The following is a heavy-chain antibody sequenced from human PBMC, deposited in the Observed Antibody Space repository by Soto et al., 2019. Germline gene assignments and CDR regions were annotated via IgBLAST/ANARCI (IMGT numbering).Heavy chain of an antibody. CDR2: FYYSGHT. Sequence: SETLSLTCTVSGGSISSRTYSWGWIRQPPGKGLEWIGSFYYSGHTYYNPSLKSRVTISVDTSKNQFSLKLSSVTAADTAVYYCAAGGGLPRYYWGQGTLVTVSS. V-gene: IGHV4-39*07. CDR1: GGSISSRTYS. CDR3: AAGGGLPRYY. D-gene: IGHD5-12*01. J-gene: IGHJ4*02.